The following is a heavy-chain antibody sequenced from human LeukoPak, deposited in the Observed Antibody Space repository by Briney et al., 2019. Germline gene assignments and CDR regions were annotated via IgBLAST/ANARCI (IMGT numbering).Heavy chain of an antibody. CDR2: IWYDGSNK. CDR3: AREWVGEQWPNRDY. J-gene: IGHJ4*02. D-gene: IGHD3-10*01. CDR1: GFTFSSYG. Sequence: GGSLRLSCAASGFTFSSYGMHWVRQAPGKGLESVAVIWYDGSNKYYADSVKGRFTISRDNSKNTLYLQMNSLRAEDTAVYYCAREWVGEQWPNRDYWGQGTLVTVSS. V-gene: IGHV3-33*01.